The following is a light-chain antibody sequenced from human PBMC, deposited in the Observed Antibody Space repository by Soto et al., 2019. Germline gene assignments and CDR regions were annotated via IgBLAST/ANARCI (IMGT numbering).Light chain of an antibody. J-gene: IGKJ1*01. CDR3: QQYNSYSRT. CDR1: QSIVRW. V-gene: IGKV1-5*01. CDR2: DAS. Sequence: DIQMTQSPYTLSASVGDRVTITCRASQSIVRWLAWYQQKPGKAPKLLIYDASSLESGVPSRFSGSGSGTEFTLTISSLQPDDFATYYCQQYNSYSRTFGQGTKVEI.